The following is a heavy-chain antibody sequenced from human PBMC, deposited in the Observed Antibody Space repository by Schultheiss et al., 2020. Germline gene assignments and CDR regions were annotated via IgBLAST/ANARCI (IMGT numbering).Heavy chain of an antibody. J-gene: IGHJ4*02. CDR3: VKASRPGQKMALFHF. D-gene: IGHD5-24*01. Sequence: GGSLRLSCAASGFTFDDFAMHWVRQAPGKGLEWVSGISWNSGGIDYVDSVKGRFIVSRDNAKKSLYLQMNSLRIEDTAFYYCVKASRPGQKMALFHFWGQGTLVTVSS. CDR1: GFTFDDFA. V-gene: IGHV3-9*01. CDR2: ISWNSGGI.